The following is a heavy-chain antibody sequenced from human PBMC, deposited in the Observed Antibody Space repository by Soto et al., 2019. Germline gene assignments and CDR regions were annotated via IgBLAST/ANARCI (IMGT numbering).Heavy chain of an antibody. CDR1: GGSISSGDYY. V-gene: IGHV4-30-4*01. CDR3: ARAVGILYHYFDS. Sequence: QVQLQESGPGLVKPSQTLSLTCTVSGGSISSGDYYWSWLRQSPGKALEWIGYMHYRAIPYYNPSLKSRVSISVDTSKNQFSLNMASLTAADTAVYYCARAVGILYHYFDSWAQGTQVTVSS. J-gene: IGHJ4*02. CDR2: MHYRAIP.